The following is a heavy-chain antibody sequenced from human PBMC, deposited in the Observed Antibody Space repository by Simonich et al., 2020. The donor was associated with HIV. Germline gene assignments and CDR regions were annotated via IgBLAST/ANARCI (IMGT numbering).Heavy chain of an antibody. J-gene: IGHJ4*02. CDR1: GGTFSSFA. V-gene: IGHV1-69*13. Sequence: QVQLVQSGAEVKKPGSSVKVSCKASGGTFSSFAISWVRQAPGLGLEVVGGSNPIFGTANDAQMFQGRVTITADESTSTAYMELSSMRSEDTGIYYWARKGGGRGVYYFDYWGQGTLVTVSS. D-gene: IGHD3-10*01. CDR3: ARKGGGRGVYYFDY. CDR2: SNPIFGTA.